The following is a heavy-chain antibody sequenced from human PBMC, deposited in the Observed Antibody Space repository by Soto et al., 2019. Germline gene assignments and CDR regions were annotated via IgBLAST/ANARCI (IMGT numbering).Heavy chain of an antibody. CDR1: GGTFSSYA. Sequence: SVKVSCKASGGTFSSYAISWVRQAPGQGLEWMGGIIPIFGTANYAQKFQGRVTITADESTSTAYMELSSLRSEDTAVYYCATHTFNCNEDPPHHTFFDYCGQGPLVTVSS. D-gene: IGHD1-20*01. V-gene: IGHV1-69*13. CDR2: IIPIFGTA. J-gene: IGHJ4*02. CDR3: ATHTFNCNEDPPHHTFFDY.